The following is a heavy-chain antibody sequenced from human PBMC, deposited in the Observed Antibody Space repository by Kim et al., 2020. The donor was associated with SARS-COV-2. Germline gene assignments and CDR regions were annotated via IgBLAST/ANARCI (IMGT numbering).Heavy chain of an antibody. Sequence: SGKGRFTISRDNAKNALYLQMNSLRAEDAAVYYCARVGTFCTGGSCYDYWGQGTLVTVSS. D-gene: IGHD2-15*01. V-gene: IGHV3-74*01. CDR3: ARVGTFCTGGSCYDY. J-gene: IGHJ4*02.